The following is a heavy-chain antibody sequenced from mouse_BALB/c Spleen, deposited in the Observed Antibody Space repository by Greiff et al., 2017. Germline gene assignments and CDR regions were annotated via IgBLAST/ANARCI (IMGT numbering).Heavy chain of an antibody. V-gene: IGHV14-3*02. J-gene: IGHJ4*01. Sequence: EVQLQQSGAELVKPGASVKLSCTASGFNIKDTYMHWVQQRPEQGLEWIGRIDPANGNTKYDPKFQGKATITADTSSNTAYLQLSSLTSEDTAVYYFASLLQRGAMDYWGQGTSVTVSS. CDR2: IDPANGNT. CDR3: ASLLQRGAMDY. D-gene: IGHD1-1*01. CDR1: GFNIKDTY.